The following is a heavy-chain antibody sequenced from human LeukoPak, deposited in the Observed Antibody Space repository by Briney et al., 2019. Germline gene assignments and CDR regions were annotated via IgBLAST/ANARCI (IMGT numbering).Heavy chain of an antibody. V-gene: IGHV3-49*04. D-gene: IGHD3-3*01. CDR2: IRSKAYGGTT. CDR1: GFTFGDYA. CDR3: TRALEYDFWSGYPNIDY. J-gene: IGHJ4*02. Sequence: GGSLRLSCTASGFTFGDYAMSWVRQAPGKGLEWVGFIRSKAYGGTTEYAASVKGRFTISRDDSKSIAYLQMNSLKTEDTAVYYCTRALEYDFWSGYPNIDYWGQGTLVTVSS.